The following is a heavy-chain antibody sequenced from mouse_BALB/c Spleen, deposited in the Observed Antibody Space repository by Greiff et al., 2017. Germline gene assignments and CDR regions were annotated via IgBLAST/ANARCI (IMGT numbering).Heavy chain of an antibody. Sequence: EVHGVESGGDLVKPGGSLKLSCAASGFTFSSYGMSWVRQTPDKRLEWVATISSGGSYTYYPDSVKGRFTISRDNAKNTLYLQMSSLKSEDTAMYYCARHPDYYGRSFLFAYWGQGTLVTVSA. V-gene: IGHV5-6*01. CDR3: ARHPDYYGRSFLFAY. CDR1: GFTFSSYG. CDR2: ISSGGSYT. D-gene: IGHD1-1*01. J-gene: IGHJ3*01.